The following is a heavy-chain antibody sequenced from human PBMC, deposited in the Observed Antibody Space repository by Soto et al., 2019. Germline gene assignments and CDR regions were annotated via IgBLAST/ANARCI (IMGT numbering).Heavy chain of an antibody. CDR3: ARQRFGSFSGSYVFDL. Sequence: EMQLVESGGGLVKPGESLRLSCEASGLSFEIYHMNWVRQAPGKGLEWVSSIRSDRDSIFYGDSVKGRFIISRANAKNALFLQITSLSGDDTAVYYCARQRFGSFSGSYVFDLWGQGTPVTVSS. D-gene: IGHD3-16*01. CDR1: GLSFEIYH. J-gene: IGHJ5*02. V-gene: IGHV3-21*01. CDR2: IRSDRDSI.